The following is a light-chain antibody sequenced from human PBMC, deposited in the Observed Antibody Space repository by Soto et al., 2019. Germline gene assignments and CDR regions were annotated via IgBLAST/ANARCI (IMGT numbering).Light chain of an antibody. Sequence: QSVLTQPASVSGSPGQSITISCTGTSSDVGSYNLVSWYQQHPGEAPKLMIYEGTQRPSGVSNRFSGSKSGNTASLTISGLQAEDGADYYCCSYAGSSTFVFGSGTKVTVL. CDR1: SSDVGSYNL. J-gene: IGLJ1*01. CDR3: CSYAGSSTFV. CDR2: EGT. V-gene: IGLV2-23*03.